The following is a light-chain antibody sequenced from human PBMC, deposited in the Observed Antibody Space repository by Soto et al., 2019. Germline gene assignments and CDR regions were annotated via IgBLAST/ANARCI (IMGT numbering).Light chain of an antibody. Sequence: EIVLTQSPGTLSLSPGERATLSCRASQSVSSSYLAWYQQKPGQAPRLLIYGASSRATGIPDRFSGSGSGTDFTLTISRLEPDDFAEYYCQQYGSSPKTFGQGTKVEIK. CDR2: GAS. CDR1: QSVSSSY. CDR3: QQYGSSPKT. V-gene: IGKV3-20*01. J-gene: IGKJ1*01.